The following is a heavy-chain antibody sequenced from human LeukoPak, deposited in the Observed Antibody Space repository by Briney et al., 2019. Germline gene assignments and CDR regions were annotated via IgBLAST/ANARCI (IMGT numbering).Heavy chain of an antibody. CDR3: ARGGVAATLSWFDP. V-gene: IGHV4-39*01. Sequence: SETLSLTCTVSGGSISSSSYYWGWIRQPPGKGLEWIGRIYYSGSTYYNPSLKSRVTISVDTSKNQFSLKLSSVTAADTAVYYCARGGVAATLSWFDPWGQGTLVTVSS. D-gene: IGHD2-15*01. CDR1: GGSISSSSYY. J-gene: IGHJ5*02. CDR2: IYYSGST.